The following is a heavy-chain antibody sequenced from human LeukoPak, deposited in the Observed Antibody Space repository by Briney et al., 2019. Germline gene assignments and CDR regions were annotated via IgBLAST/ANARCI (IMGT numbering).Heavy chain of an antibody. V-gene: IGHV3-30*02. D-gene: IGHD3-3*01. CDR1: GFTFSSYG. J-gene: IGHJ3*02. CDR2: IRYGGSNK. CDR3: ARTYYDYWSGPYAFDI. Sequence: GGSLRLSCAASGFTFSSYGMHWVRQAPGKGLEWVAFIRYGGSNKYYADSVKGRFTISRDNSENTLYLRMNNLRAEDTAVVYCARTYYDYWSGPYAFDIWGQGTMVTVSS.